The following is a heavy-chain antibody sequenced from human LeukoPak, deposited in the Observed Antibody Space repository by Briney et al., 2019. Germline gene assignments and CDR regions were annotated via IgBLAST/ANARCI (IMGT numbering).Heavy chain of an antibody. Sequence: SQTLSLTCAISGDSVSSNSAAWNWIRQSPSRGLEWLGRTYYRSKWYNDYAVSVKSRITINPDTSKNQFSLQLNSVTPEDTAVYYRARDPEGGWLVTPHLDYWGQGTLVTVSS. CDR2: TYYRSKWYN. CDR3: ARDPEGGWLVTPHLDY. CDR1: GDSVSSNSAA. V-gene: IGHV6-1*01. J-gene: IGHJ4*02. D-gene: IGHD3-9*01.